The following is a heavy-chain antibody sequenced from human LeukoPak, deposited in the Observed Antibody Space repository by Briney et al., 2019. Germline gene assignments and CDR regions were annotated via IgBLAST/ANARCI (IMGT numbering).Heavy chain of an antibody. J-gene: IGHJ6*02. D-gene: IGHD3-3*01. CDR2: IYYSGST. CDR3: ARRLDFWSGYPSYYYYGMDV. Sequence: SETLSLTCTVSGGSISSYYWSWIRQPPGRGLEWIGYIYYSGSTNYNPSLKSRVTISVDTSKNQFSLKLSSVTAADTAVYYCARRLDFWSGYPSYYYYGMDVWGQGTTVTVSS. V-gene: IGHV4-59*08. CDR1: GGSISSYY.